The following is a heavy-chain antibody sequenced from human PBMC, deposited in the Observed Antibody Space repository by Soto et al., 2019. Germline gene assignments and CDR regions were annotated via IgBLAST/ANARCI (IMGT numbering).Heavy chain of an antibody. CDR3: ARVASNSTGLYSCFYP. CDR2: IIPKFGTT. V-gene: IGHV1-69*01. Sequence: QVQLVQSGAEVKKPGSSVKVSCKASGGTFSTYPINWVRQVPGQGLEYMGGIIPKFGTTNYAQKFRGTVTITADEATSTAYMELNNLRSDATAVYYCARVASNSTGLYSCFYPWCQGTLVTVSS. J-gene: IGHJ5*02. CDR1: GGTFSTYP. D-gene: IGHD6-19*01.